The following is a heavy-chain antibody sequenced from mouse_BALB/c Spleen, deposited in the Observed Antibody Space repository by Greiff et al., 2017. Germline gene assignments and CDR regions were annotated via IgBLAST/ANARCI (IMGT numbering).Heavy chain of an antibody. D-gene: IGHD1-2*01. V-gene: IGHV5-17*02. CDR3: ARSQFITAATEAMDY. J-gene: IGHJ4*01. CDR1: GFTFSSFG. CDR2: ISSGSSTI. Sequence: EVQLVESGGGLVQPGGSRKLSCAASGFTFSSFGMHWVRQAPEKGLEWVAYISSGSSTIYYADTVKVRFTFSIDNPKNTLFLQMTSLRSEDTAMYYCARSQFITAATEAMDYWGQGTSVTVSA.